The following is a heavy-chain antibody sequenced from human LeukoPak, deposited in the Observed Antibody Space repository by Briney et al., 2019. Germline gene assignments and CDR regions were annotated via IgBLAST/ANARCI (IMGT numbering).Heavy chain of an antibody. V-gene: IGHV1-24*01. Sequence: GASVKVSCKVSGYTLTELSMHWVRQAPGKGLEWMGGFDPEDGETIYAQKFQGRVTMTEDTSTDTAYMELSSLRSEDTAVYYCATSTPAYCSSTSCYTGSYAFDIWGQGTMVTVSS. CDR3: ATSTPAYCSSTSCYTGSYAFDI. J-gene: IGHJ3*02. D-gene: IGHD2-2*02. CDR2: FDPEDGET. CDR1: GYTLTELS.